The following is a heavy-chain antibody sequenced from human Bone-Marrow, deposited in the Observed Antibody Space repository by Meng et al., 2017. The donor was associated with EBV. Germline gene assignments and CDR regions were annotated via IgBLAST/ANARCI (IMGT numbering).Heavy chain of an antibody. J-gene: IGHJ4*02. Sequence: QGRLGQPGAEVKNPGSWVKSSCKTSGGPFSSDAFSWVRQAPGQGLVWLGGLIPMSGAPYYAQNFQGRVTITADESTSTHYMELSNLRSEDTAMYYCASESGRGFTPDYWGQGTLVTVSS. CDR3: ASESGRGFTPDY. V-gene: IGHV1-69*01. CDR2: LIPMSGAP. D-gene: IGHD3-10*01. CDR1: GGPFSSDA.